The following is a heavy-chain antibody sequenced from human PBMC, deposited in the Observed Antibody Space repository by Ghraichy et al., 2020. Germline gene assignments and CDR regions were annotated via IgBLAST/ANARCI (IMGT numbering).Heavy chain of an antibody. CDR1: GFTVSSNY. Sequence: GGSLRLSCAASGFTVSSNYMSWVRQAPGKGLEWVSVIYSGGSTYYADSVKGRFTISRDNSKNTMYLQMNSLRAEDTAVYYCARQLGNWYFDLWGRGTLVTVFS. J-gene: IGHJ2*01. D-gene: IGHD7-27*01. V-gene: IGHV3-66*02. CDR3: ARQLGNWYFDL. CDR2: IYSGGST.